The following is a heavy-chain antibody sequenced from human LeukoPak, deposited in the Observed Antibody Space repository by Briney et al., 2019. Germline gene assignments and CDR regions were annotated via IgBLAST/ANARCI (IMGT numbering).Heavy chain of an antibody. D-gene: IGHD6-13*01. J-gene: IGHJ6*03. V-gene: IGHV4-59*01. CDR2: IYYSGST. Sequence: SETLSLTCTVSGGSITNYYWSWIRQPPGKGLEWIGYIYYSGSTNYNPSLKSRVSISVDTSKNQFSLKLSSVTAADTAVYYCARTTEAHSWRTRYYDYYMDVWGKGTTVTVSS. CDR1: GGSITNYY. CDR3: ARTTEAHSWRTRYYDYYMDV.